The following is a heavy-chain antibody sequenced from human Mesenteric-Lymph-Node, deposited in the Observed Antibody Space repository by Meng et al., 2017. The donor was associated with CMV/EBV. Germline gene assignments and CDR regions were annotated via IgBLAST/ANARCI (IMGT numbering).Heavy chain of an antibody. Sequence: SVKVSCKASGGTFSSYAISWVRQAPGQGLEWMGGIIPIFGTANYAQKFQGRVTLTTDTSTGTAYMELRSLRSDDTAVYYCASRSGNYGYWGQGTLVTVSS. J-gene: IGHJ4*02. CDR1: GGTFSSYA. D-gene: IGHD4-23*01. V-gene: IGHV1-69*05. CDR2: IIPIFGTA. CDR3: ASRSGNYGY.